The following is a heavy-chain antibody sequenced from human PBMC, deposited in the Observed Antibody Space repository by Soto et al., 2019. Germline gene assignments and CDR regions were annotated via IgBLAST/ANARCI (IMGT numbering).Heavy chain of an antibody. V-gene: IGHV1-69*01. CDR3: ARSQGSRTSLEIYYYYYYGMDV. Sequence: QVQLVQSGAEVKKPGSSVKVSCKASGGTFSSYAISWVRQAPGQGLEWMGGIIPISGTANYAQKFQGRVTIIADESTSTAYMELSSLRSEDTAVYYCARSQGSRTSLEIYYYYYYGMDVWGQGTTVTVSS. CDR1: GGTFSSYA. D-gene: IGHD2-2*01. J-gene: IGHJ6*02. CDR2: IIPISGTA.